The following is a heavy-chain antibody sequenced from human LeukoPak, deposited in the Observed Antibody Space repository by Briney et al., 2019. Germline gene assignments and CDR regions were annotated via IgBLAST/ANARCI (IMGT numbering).Heavy chain of an antibody. Sequence: SVKVSCKASGGTFSSYAISWVRQAPGQGLEWMGGIIPIFGTANYAQKFQGRVTITADESTSTAYMELSSLRSEDTAVYYCARGHVRYSSSPGGYWGQGTLVTVSS. V-gene: IGHV1-69*01. CDR1: GGTFSSYA. J-gene: IGHJ4*02. D-gene: IGHD6-13*01. CDR3: ARGHVRYSSSPGGY. CDR2: IIPIFGTA.